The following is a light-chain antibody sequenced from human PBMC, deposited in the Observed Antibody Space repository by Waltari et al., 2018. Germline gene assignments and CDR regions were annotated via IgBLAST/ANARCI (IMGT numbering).Light chain of an antibody. CDR2: DVS. Sequence: QSALTQPASVSGSPGQSITISCTGASSDYYNYVCWYQHHPGKAPKLMIYDVSNRPSGVSNRFSGSKVGRTASLTISGLQAEDEADYYCSVKRGSNTVVFGGGTKLTVL. J-gene: IGLJ2*01. V-gene: IGLV2-14*03. CDR3: SVKRGSNTVV. CDR1: SSDYYNY.